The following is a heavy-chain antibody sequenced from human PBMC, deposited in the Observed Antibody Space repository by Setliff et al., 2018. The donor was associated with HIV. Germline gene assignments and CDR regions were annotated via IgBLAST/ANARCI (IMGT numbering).Heavy chain of an antibody. CDR3: ARSFGWGAFNV. V-gene: IGHV4-61*01. D-gene: IGHD6-19*01. J-gene: IGHJ3*01. Sequence: SETLSLTCTVSGASIRSDRMYWSWIRRPPGQRLEWIGFISFAGHINYNPSLSSRVTVSRDTSRNQFSMILTSVTAADTAVYYCARSFGWGAFNVWGQGTVVTVSS. CDR1: GASIRSDRMY. CDR2: ISFAGHI.